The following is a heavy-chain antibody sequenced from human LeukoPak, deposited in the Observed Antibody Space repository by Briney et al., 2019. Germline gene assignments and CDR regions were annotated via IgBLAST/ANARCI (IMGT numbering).Heavy chain of an antibody. CDR3: ARGWRGYSYGY. Sequence: GGSLRLSCIASGLTFSNYWMTWVRQAPGKGLEWVSVIYSGGSTYYADSVKGRFTISRDNSKNTLYLQMNSLRAEDTAVYYCARGWRGYSYGYWGQGTLVTVSS. CDR2: IYSGGST. CDR1: GLTFSNYW. D-gene: IGHD5-18*01. J-gene: IGHJ4*02. V-gene: IGHV3-53*01.